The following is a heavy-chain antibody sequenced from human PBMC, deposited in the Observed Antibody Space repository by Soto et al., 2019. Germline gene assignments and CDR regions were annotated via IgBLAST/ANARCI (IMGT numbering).Heavy chain of an antibody. CDR1: GFTFSNYA. CDR2: ISSSGNTT. J-gene: IGHJ4*02. D-gene: IGHD3-10*01. V-gene: IGHV3-11*01. CDR3: ARDSKAMVRGVLDY. Sequence: GGSLRLSCAASGFTFSNYAMSWVRQAPGKGLEWVSDISSSGNTTYYADSVKGRFTISRDNAKNSLYLQMNSLRAEDTAVYYCARDSKAMVRGVLDYWGQGTLVTVSS.